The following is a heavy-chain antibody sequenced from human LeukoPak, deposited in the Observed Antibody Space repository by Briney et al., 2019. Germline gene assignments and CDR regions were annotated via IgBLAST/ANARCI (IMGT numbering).Heavy chain of an antibody. Sequence: GESLKISCKGSGYSFTSYWIGWVRQMPGKGLEWMGIIYPGDSDTRYSPSFQGQVTISADKSISTAYLQWSSLKASDTAMYYCARLPIVVVPAARGYYYYMDVWGKGTTVTVSS. D-gene: IGHD2-2*01. CDR1: GYSFTSYW. CDR3: ARLPIVVVPAARGYYYYMDV. V-gene: IGHV5-51*01. J-gene: IGHJ6*03. CDR2: IYPGDSDT.